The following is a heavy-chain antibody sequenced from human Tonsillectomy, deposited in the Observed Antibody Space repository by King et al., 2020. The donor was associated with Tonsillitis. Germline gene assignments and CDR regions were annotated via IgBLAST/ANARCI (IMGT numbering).Heavy chain of an antibody. D-gene: IGHD1-26*01. CDR1: GGSISSGSHY. CDR2: IYTSGSS. CDR3: AGEISGSPTYGSAFDI. J-gene: IGHJ3*02. Sequence: VQLQESGPGLMKPSQTLSLTCTVSGGSISSGSHYWSWIRQPAGKEVEWIGRIYTSGSSNYNPSLNGRVTMSVDTSKNQLSLILSSVTAADTAVYYCAGEISGSPTYGSAFDIWGQGTMVTVSP. V-gene: IGHV4-61*02.